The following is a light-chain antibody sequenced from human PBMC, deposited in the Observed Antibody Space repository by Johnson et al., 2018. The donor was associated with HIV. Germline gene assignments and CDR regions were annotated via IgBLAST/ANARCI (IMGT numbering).Light chain of an antibody. Sequence: QSVLTQPPSVSAAPGQKVTISCSGSSSNIGNNYVSWYQQLPGTAHKLLIYDNNKRPSGIPDRFSGSKSGTSATLGITGLQTGDEADYYCGTWDSSLSVVSGTWTKVSVL. CDR3: GTWDSSLSVV. CDR1: SSNIGNNY. CDR2: DNN. J-gene: IGLJ1*01. V-gene: IGLV1-51*01.